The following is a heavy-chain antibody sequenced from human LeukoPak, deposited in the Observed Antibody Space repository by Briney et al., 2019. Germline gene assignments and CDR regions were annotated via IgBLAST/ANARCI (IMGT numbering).Heavy chain of an antibody. CDR2: IYHSGST. Sequence: SETLSLTCAVSGGSISSSNWWSWVRQLPGKGLEWIGEIYHSGSTNYNPSLKSRVTISVDKSKNQFSLKLSSVTAADTAVYYCARDRAYSSSWYDYWGQGTLVTVSS. CDR3: ARDRAYSSSWYDY. CDR1: GGSISSSNW. V-gene: IGHV4-4*02. J-gene: IGHJ4*02. D-gene: IGHD6-13*01.